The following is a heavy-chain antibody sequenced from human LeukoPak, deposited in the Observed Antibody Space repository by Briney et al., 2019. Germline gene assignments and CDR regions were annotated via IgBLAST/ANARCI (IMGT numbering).Heavy chain of an antibody. Sequence: GGSLRLSCVASGFTFSYYGMTWVRQAPGKGLEWVSHIRDDESSIYYADSVKGRFTISRDNSKNTVFLQMNTLRAEDTATYYCAKDRNNWKGFDPWGQGTL. CDR3: AKDRNNWKGFDP. CDR2: IRDDESSI. D-gene: IGHD1-20*01. J-gene: IGHJ5*02. CDR1: GFTFSYYG. V-gene: IGHV3-23*01.